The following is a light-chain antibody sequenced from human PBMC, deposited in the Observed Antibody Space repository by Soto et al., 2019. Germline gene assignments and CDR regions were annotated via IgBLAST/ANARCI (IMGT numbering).Light chain of an antibody. J-gene: IGKJ1*01. Sequence: DIQMTQSPSSLSASVGDRVTVTCRASQSISSYLNWYQQKPGKAPKLLIYAASSLQSRVPSRFSGSGSGTDFTLTISSLQHEDFATYYCQQSYSTPGTFGQGTKVEIK. V-gene: IGKV1-39*01. CDR3: QQSYSTPGT. CDR1: QSISSY. CDR2: AAS.